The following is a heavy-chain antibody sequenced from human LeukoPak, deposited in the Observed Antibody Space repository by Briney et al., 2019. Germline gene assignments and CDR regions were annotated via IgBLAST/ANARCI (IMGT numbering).Heavy chain of an antibody. Sequence: GGSLRLSCAASGFTFSSYGMHWVRQAPGKGLEWVAFIRYDGSNKYYADSVKGRFTISRDNSKNTLYLQMNSLRAEDTAVYYCAKDYYDSSGYYYGRYFDHWGQGTLVTVSS. V-gene: IGHV3-30*02. CDR1: GFTFSSYG. J-gene: IGHJ4*02. D-gene: IGHD3-22*01. CDR2: IRYDGSNK. CDR3: AKDYYDSSGYYYGRYFDH.